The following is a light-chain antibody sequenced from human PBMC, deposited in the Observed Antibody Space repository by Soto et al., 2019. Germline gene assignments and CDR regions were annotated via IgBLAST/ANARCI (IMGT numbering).Light chain of an antibody. J-gene: IGKJ5*01. V-gene: IGKV3-20*01. Sequence: EIVLTQSPCTLSLSSPSPGTLSCRASQSVRSRFLAWYQQRPGKAPSLLIYGASNRATGIPDRFSGSGSGTDFTLTISRLEPEDFAVYYCQQYGSSKITFGQGTRLEIK. CDR1: QSVRSRF. CDR3: QQYGSSKIT. CDR2: GAS.